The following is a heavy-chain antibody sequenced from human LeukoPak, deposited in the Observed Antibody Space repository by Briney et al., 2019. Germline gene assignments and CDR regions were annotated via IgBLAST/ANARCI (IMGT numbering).Heavy chain of an antibody. J-gene: IGHJ4*02. D-gene: IGHD3-10*01. V-gene: IGHV1-3*01. CDR1: GYTFTSYA. CDR2: INAGNGNT. CDR3: ARDITLGEFLPYYFDY. Sequence: GASVKVSCKASGYTFTSYAMHWVRQAPGQRLKWMGWINAGNGNTKYSQKFQGRVTITRDTSASTAYMELSSLRSEDTAVYYCARDITLGEFLPYYFDYWGQGTLVTVSS.